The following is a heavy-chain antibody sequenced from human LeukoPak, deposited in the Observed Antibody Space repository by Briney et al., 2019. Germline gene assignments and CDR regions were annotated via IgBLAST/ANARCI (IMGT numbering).Heavy chain of an antibody. CDR3: ARGAGMWFRARFDY. D-gene: IGHD2-21*01. CDR2: ISYDGSNK. V-gene: IGHV3-30-3*01. Sequence: PGGSLRLSCAASGFTFSSYAMHWVRQAPGKGLEWVAVISYDGSNKYYADSVKGRFTISRDNSKNTLYLQMNSLRAEDTAVYYCARGAGMWFRARFDYWGQGTLVTVSS. CDR1: GFTFSSYA. J-gene: IGHJ4*02.